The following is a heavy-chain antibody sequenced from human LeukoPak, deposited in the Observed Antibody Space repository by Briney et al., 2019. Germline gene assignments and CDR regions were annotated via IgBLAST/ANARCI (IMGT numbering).Heavy chain of an antibody. J-gene: IGHJ4*02. Sequence: GGSLRLSCAASGFTFSSYSMNWVRQAPGKGLEWVSSISSSSSYIYYADSVKGRFTISRDNAKNSLYLQMNSLRAEDTAVYYCARERALGYYYDSSWGQGTLVTASS. CDR2: ISSSSSYI. CDR3: ARERALGYYYDSS. D-gene: IGHD3-22*01. CDR1: GFTFSSYS. V-gene: IGHV3-21*01.